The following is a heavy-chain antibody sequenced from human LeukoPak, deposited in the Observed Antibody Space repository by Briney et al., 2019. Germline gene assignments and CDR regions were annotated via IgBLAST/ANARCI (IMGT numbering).Heavy chain of an antibody. D-gene: IGHD6-13*01. J-gene: IGHJ4*02. CDR3: AKAFSRRDSVSWYVAFDY. CDR2: ISGSGGST. CDR1: GFTFNNYA. Sequence: GGSLRLSSAAPGFTFNNYAMNWDRPAPGKGLEWVSSISGSGGSTYYAASVKGRFTSSRDNSRNTLYLQMNSLRADDTAVYYCAKAFSRRDSVSWYVAFDYWGQGTPVTASS. V-gene: IGHV3-23*01.